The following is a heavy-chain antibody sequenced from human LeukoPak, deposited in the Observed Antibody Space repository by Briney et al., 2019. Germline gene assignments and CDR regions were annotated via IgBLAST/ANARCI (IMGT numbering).Heavy chain of an antibody. CDR2: ISSGSSII. V-gene: IGHV3-48*01. J-gene: IGHJ6*02. CDR3: ARVAATKGMDV. Sequence: GGSLRLSCEAPGFTFSTSTMNWLRHDPEKGLEWVSYISSGSSIIYYADSVKGRFTISRDNAKNSLYLQMNSLRAEDTAVYYCARVAATKGMDVWGQGTTVTVSS. CDR1: GFTFSTST. D-gene: IGHD6-25*01.